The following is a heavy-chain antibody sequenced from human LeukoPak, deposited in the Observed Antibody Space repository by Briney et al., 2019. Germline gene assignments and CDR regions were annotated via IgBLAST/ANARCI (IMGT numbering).Heavy chain of an antibody. J-gene: IGHJ6*02. V-gene: IGHV1-18*01. D-gene: IGHD2-2*01. CDR1: GYTFTSYG. Sequence: ASVKVSCKASGYTFTSYGISWVRQAPGQGLEWMGWISAYSGNTNYAQKLQGRVTMTTDTSTSTAYMELRSLRSDDTAVYYCAREGVIVVVPAANYYYYGMDVWGQGTTVTVSS. CDR3: AREGVIVVVPAANYYYYGMDV. CDR2: ISAYSGNT.